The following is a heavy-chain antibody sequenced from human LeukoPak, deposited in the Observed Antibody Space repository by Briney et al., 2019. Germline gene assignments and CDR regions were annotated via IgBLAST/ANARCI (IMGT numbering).Heavy chain of an antibody. CDR2: INAGNGNT. V-gene: IGHV1-3*01. J-gene: IGHJ3*02. CDR3: AREGYCSSTSCPPVDAFDI. Sequence: ASVKVFCKASGYTFTSYAMHWVRQAPGQRLEWMGWINAGNGNTKYSQKFQGRVTITRDTSASTAYMELSSLRSEDTAVYYCAREGYCSSTSCPPVDAFDIWGQGTMVTVSS. D-gene: IGHD2-2*01. CDR1: GYTFTSYA.